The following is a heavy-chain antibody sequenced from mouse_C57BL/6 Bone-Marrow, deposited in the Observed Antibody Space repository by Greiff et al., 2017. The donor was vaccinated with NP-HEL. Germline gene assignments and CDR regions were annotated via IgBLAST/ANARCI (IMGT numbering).Heavy chain of an antibody. D-gene: IGHD1-1*01. J-gene: IGHJ2*01. V-gene: IGHV5-6*01. CDR2: ISSGGSYT. Sequence: EVQRVESGGDLVKPGGSLKLSCAASGFTFSSYGMSWVRQTPDKRLEWVATISSGGSYTYYPDSVKGRFPISRDNATNTLYLQMSSLKSEDTAMYYCARPHYYGSSDVDYWGQGTTLTVSS. CDR1: GFTFSSYG. CDR3: ARPHYYGSSDVDY.